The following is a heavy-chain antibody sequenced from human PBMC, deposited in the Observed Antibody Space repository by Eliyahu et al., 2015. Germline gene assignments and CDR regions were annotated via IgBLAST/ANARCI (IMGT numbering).Heavy chain of an antibody. CDR2: INPNSGGT. CDR3: ARAGVYYYDSSGYEDY. CDR1: GYTXXGYY. V-gene: IGHV1-2*02. D-gene: IGHD3-22*01. J-gene: IGHJ4*02. Sequence: QVQLVQSGAEVKKPGASVKVXCKXSGYTXXGYYMHWVRQAPGQGXEWMGWINPNSGGTNYAQKFQGRVTMTRDTSISTAYMELSRLRSDDTAVYYCARAGVYYYDSSGYEDYWGQGTLVTVSS.